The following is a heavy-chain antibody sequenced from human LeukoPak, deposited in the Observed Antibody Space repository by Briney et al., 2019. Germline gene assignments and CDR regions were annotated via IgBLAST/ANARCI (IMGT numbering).Heavy chain of an antibody. CDR2: INHSGST. CDR3: ARLIRGCFDNSGYYRSYFHAFDI. CDR1: GGSFSGYY. V-gene: IGHV4-34*01. Sequence: SETLSLTCAVYGGSFSGYYWSWIRQPPGKGLEWIGEINHSGSTNYNSSLKSRVTISVDTSKNQFSLKLRSVTAADTAVYYCARLIRGCFDNSGYYRSYFHAFDIWGQGTMVTVSS. J-gene: IGHJ3*02. D-gene: IGHD3-22*01.